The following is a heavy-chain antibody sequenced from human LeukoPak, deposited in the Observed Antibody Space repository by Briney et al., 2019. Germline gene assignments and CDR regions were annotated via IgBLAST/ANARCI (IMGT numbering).Heavy chain of an antibody. Sequence: ASVKVSCKASGYTFTSYDINWVRQATGQGLEWMGWMNPNSGNTGYAQKFQGRVTMTRNTSISTAYMELSSLRSEDTAVYYCARGSRIFGRSALGYWGQGILVTVSS. CDR3: ARGSRIFGRSALGY. CDR1: GYTFTSYD. D-gene: IGHD3-3*02. V-gene: IGHV1-8*01. CDR2: MNPNSGNT. J-gene: IGHJ4*02.